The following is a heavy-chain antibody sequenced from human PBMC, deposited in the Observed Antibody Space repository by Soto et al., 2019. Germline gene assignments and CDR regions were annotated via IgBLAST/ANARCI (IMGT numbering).Heavy chain of an antibody. J-gene: IGHJ6*02. CDR3: ARDHGGSTWFVGVYYCCGMDV. D-gene: IGHD6-13*01. CDR2: ISSSGDAI. CDR1: GFIFSDYT. Sequence: EVQLVESGGDLVQPGGSLRLSCAASGFIFSDYTMTWVRQAPGRGLEFVSHISSSGDAIFYAESVKGRFTVSRDNAKNSLYLQMNSLRDDDTAVYFCARDHGGSTWFVGVYYCCGMDVWGQGTAVTVSS. V-gene: IGHV3-48*02.